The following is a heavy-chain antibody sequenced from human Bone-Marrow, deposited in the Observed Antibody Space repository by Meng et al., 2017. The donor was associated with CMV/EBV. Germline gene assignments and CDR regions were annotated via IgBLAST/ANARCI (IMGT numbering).Heavy chain of an antibody. V-gene: IGHV3-15*01. CDR3: TTAYHAASYWYFDL. Sequence: GESLKISCAASGLTFSSYAMSWVRQAPGKGLEWVGRIKSKAEGGTTNYAAPVKGRFTISRDDSKNTLYLQMNSLKTEDTAVYFCTTAYHAASYWYFDLWGRGTLVTVSS. J-gene: IGHJ2*01. CDR1: GLTFSSYA. CDR2: IKSKAEGGTT. D-gene: IGHD2-15*01.